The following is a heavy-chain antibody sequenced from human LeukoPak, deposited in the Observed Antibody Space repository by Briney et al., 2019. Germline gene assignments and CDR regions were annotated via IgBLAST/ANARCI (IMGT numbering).Heavy chain of an antibody. D-gene: IGHD6-13*01. CDR1: GFTFSRYG. V-gene: IGHV3-7*01. CDR2: IKQDGSEK. CDR3: ARDLWQQPGDY. J-gene: IGHJ4*02. Sequence: PGGSLRLSCAASGFTFSRYGIHWVRQAPGKGLEWVANIKQDGSEKYYVDSVKGRFTISRDNAKNSLYLQMNSLRAEDTAVYYCARDLWQQPGDYWGQGTLVTVSS.